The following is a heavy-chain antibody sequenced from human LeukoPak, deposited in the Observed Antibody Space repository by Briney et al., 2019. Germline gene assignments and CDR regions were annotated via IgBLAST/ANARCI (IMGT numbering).Heavy chain of an antibody. D-gene: IGHD3-3*01. Sequence: GGSLRLSCTASGFTFGDYGMTWVRQAPGKGLEWVGFIRSKHFGGTTEYAASVKGRFTISRDDSKSIAYLQMNSLKTEDTAVYYCTRDGAFDFWSGYIDYWGQGTLVTVSS. CDR3: TRDGAFDFWSGYIDY. CDR2: IRSKHFGGTT. V-gene: IGHV3-49*04. J-gene: IGHJ4*02. CDR1: GFTFGDYG.